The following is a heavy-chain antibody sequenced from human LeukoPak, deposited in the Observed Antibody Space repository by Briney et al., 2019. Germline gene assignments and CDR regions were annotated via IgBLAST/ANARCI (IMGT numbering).Heavy chain of an antibody. CDR3: ARVRAYCGGDCYYLDY. Sequence: SETLSLTCTVSGGSISSGGYYWSWIRQHPGKGLEWIGYIYYSGSTYYNPSPKSRVTISVDTSKNQFSLKLSSVTAADTAVYYCARVRAYCGGDCYYLDYWGQGTLVTVSS. CDR1: GGSISSGGYY. D-gene: IGHD2-21*01. CDR2: IYYSGST. V-gene: IGHV4-31*03. J-gene: IGHJ4*02.